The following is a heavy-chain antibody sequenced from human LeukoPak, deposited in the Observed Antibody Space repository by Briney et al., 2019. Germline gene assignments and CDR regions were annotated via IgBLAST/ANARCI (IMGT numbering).Heavy chain of an antibody. CDR2: ISGSSGII. V-gene: IGHV3-48*01. J-gene: IGHJ5*02. Sequence: GGSLRLSCAASGFTFNTYTMNWVRQAPGKGLEWVSYISGSSGIIDYADSVKGRFTISRDNSKNTLYLQMNSLRAEDTAVYYCASPPGCSSSWYWFDPWGQGTLVTVSS. CDR1: GFTFNTYT. CDR3: ASPPGCSSSWYWFDP. D-gene: IGHD6-13*01.